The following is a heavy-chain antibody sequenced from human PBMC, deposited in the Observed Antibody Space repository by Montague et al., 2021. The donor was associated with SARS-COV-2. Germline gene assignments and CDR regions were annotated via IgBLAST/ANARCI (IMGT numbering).Heavy chain of an antibody. CDR2: IYSGGST. V-gene: IGHV3-53*01. Sequence: SLRLSCAASGFTVSSNNMSWVRQAPGKGLEWVSVIYSGGSTQYADSVKGGFTISRDKSNYTLYLHMNSLRAEDTAVYYCAARADYYYGMDVWGQGTSVTVSS. CDR3: AARADYYYGMDV. J-gene: IGHJ6*02. CDR1: GFTVSSNN.